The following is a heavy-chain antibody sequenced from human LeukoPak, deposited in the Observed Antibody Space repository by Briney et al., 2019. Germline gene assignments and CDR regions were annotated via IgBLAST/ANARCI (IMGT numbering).Heavy chain of an antibody. CDR2: ISGSGDKK. Sequence: GGSLRLSCAVSGFTLTNHGVSWVRQAPGKGLEWVSGISGSGDKKYYADSVKGRFTISRDNPKNTLYLQMISLRAEDTAVYYCAIDRSGWPIDYWGQGTLVTVSS. CDR1: GFTLTNHG. V-gene: IGHV3-23*01. J-gene: IGHJ4*02. D-gene: IGHD6-19*01. CDR3: AIDRSGWPIDY.